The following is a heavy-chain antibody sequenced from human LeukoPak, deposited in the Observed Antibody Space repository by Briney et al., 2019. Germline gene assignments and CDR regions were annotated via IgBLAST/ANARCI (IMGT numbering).Heavy chain of an antibody. J-gene: IGHJ4*02. D-gene: IGHD6-19*01. CDR3: ARYIAVAEEFDY. CDR2: IIPIFGTA. CDR1: GGTFSSYA. Sequence: SVKVSCRASGGTFSSYAISWVRQAPGQGLEWMGRIIPIFGTANYAQKFQGRVTITTDESTSTAYMELSSLRSEDTAVYYCARYIAVAEEFDYWGQGTLVTVS. V-gene: IGHV1-69*05.